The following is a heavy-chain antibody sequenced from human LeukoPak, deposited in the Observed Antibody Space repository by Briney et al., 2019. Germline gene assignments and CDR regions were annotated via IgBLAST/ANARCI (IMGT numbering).Heavy chain of an antibody. CDR2: ISSSSSTI. V-gene: IGHV3-48*04. CDR3: AKGFYYFDY. J-gene: IGHJ4*02. CDR1: GXTFSSYS. Sequence: PGGSXXLSCAASGXTFSSYSMNWVRQAPGKXXEWVSYISSSSSTIYYADSVKGRFTISRDNAKNSLYLQMNSLRAEDTALYYCAKGFYYFDYWGQGTLVTVSS.